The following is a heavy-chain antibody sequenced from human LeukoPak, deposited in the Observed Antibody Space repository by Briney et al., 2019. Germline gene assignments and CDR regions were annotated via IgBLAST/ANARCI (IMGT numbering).Heavy chain of an antibody. CDR3: ARDIFFYDDRGYSSYYDS. Sequence: SETLSLTCTVSGVSVSSYYWTWIRQSPGKGLDWIGYVSSSGSTSYNPSLTSRVTISLDAPSNQFSLSLSSVTAADTAVYCCARDIFFYDDRGYSSYYDSWGQGTLVTVSS. D-gene: IGHD2-2*03. CDR2: VSSSGST. CDR1: GVSVSSYY. J-gene: IGHJ4*02. V-gene: IGHV4-59*02.